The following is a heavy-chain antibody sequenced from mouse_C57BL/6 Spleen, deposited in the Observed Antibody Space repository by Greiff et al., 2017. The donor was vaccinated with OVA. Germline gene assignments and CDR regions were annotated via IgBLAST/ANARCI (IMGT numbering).Heavy chain of an antibody. Sequence: QVQLQQPGAELVRPGSSVKLSCKASGYTFTSYWMDWVKQRPGQGLEWIGNIYPSDSETHYNQKFKDKATLTVDKSSSTAYMQLSSLTSEDSAVYYCARGGYGSSRYFDVWGTGTTVTVSS. CDR2: IYPSDSET. D-gene: IGHD1-1*01. CDR1: GYTFTSYW. J-gene: IGHJ1*03. CDR3: ARGGYGSSRYFDV. V-gene: IGHV1-61*01.